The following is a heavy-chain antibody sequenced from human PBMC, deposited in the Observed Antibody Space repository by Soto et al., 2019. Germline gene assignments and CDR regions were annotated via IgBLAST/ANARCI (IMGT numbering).Heavy chain of an antibody. V-gene: IGHV3-23*01. CDR1: GFTFTTYA. Sequence: EVQLLESGGGLIQPGGSLRLSCAASGFTFTTYAMSWVRQAPGKGLEWVSAINGSGGNTYYADSVKGRFNISRDNSKNTVHLQMNSLRVDDTAVYYCAKDFGEHWLPDYWGQGTLVTVSS. D-gene: IGHD3-10*01. CDR2: INGSGGNT. CDR3: AKDFGEHWLPDY. J-gene: IGHJ4*02.